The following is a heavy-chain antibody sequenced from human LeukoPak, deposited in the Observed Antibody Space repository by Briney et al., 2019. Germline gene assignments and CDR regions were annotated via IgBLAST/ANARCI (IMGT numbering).Heavy chain of an antibody. CDR1: GGSFSGYY. CDR2: INHSGST. CDR3: ARGRYYYGSGSYYPTRNWFDP. V-gene: IGHV4-34*01. D-gene: IGHD3-10*01. J-gene: IGHJ5*02. Sequence: SETLSLTCAVYGGSFSGYYWSWIRQPPGKGLEWIGEINHSGSTNYSPSLKSRVTISVDTSKNQFSLKLSSVTAADTAVYYCARGRYYYGSGSYYPTRNWFDPWGQGTLVTVSS.